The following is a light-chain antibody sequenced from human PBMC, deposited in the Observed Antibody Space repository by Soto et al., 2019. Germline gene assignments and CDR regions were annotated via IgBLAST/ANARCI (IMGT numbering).Light chain of an antibody. CDR2: AAS. V-gene: IGKV1-9*01. Sequence: QLTQSPSSLSASVGDRVTITGRASQGISSYLAWYQQKPGKAPKLLIYAASTLQSGVPSRFSGSGSGTDFTLTISSLQPEDCATYYCQLLESSFGGGTKVEIK. CDR1: QGISSY. CDR3: QLLESS. J-gene: IGKJ4*01.